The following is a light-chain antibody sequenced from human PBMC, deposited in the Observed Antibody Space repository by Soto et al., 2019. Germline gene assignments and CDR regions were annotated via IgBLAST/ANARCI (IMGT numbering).Light chain of an antibody. V-gene: IGLV1-40*01. Sequence: QSVLPHPPSVSGAPGQSVSVACSGTSSSIGAGYEVHWYHQLPGTAPKLVVSGNGNRPSGVPDRLSASKSGTSASLAITGLQAEDEGHCYCQSYDKRLTAYVFGTGTKVTV. CDR1: SSSIGAGYE. J-gene: IGLJ1*01. CDR2: GNG. CDR3: QSYDKRLTAYV.